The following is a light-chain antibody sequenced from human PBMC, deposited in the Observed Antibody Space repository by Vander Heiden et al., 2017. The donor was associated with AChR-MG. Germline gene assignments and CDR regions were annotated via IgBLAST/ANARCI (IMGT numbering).Light chain of an antibody. CDR3: QTWDTVSHA. J-gene: IGLJ2*01. CDR1: SGHSNYV. Sequence: QLMVTQSPSASASLGASVRLTCTLRSGHSNYVIAWHQQRPKKGPGYLMKINSDGSHSKGDGIPDRFSGSGSGAERYLTISSLQSEDEADYYCQTWDTVSHAFGGGTKLTVL. CDR2: INSDGSH. V-gene: IGLV4-69*01.